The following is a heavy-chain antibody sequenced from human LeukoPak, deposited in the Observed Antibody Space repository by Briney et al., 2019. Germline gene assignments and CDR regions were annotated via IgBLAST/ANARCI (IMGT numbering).Heavy chain of an antibody. CDR2: ISGSGGNA. CDR3: AKAAFSRTSYFDY. CDR1: GFTFSTYT. V-gene: IGHV3-23*01. J-gene: IGHJ4*02. Sequence: GGSLRLSCAASGFTFSTYTMSWVRQAPGKGLEWVSAISGSGGNAYYADSVKGRFTISRDDSKNTLYLQMDSLRADDTAVYYCAKAAFSRTSYFDYWGQGTLVTASS. D-gene: IGHD3-3*02.